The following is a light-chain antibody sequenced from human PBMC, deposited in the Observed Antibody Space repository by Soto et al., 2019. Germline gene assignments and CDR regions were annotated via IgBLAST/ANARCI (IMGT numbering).Light chain of an antibody. CDR2: DAS. CDR1: QDISNY. V-gene: IGKV1-33*01. J-gene: IGKJ5*01. Sequence: DLPMTQSPSSLSASVGDRVTITCQASQDISNYLNWYQQKTGEAPKLLIYDASNLETGVPLRFSGSGSGTDFTFTISSLQPEDIATYYCQQYDNLPSITFGQGTRLEIK. CDR3: QQYDNLPSIT.